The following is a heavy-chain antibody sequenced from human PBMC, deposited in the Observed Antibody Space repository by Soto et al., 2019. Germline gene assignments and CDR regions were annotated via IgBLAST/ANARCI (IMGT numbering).Heavy chain of an antibody. D-gene: IGHD4-4*01. V-gene: IGHV4-34*01. J-gene: IGHJ4*02. CDR3: ARPPTVTTGIDY. Sequence: SETLSLTCAVYGGSFSGYYWSWIRQPPGKGLEWIGEINHSGSTNYNPSLKSRVTISVDTSKNQFSLKLSSVTAADTAVYYCARPPTVTTGIDYWGQGTLVTVSS. CDR1: GGSFSGYY. CDR2: INHSGST.